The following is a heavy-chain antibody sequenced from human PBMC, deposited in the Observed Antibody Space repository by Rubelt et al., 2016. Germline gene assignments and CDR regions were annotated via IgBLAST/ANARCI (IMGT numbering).Heavy chain of an antibody. CDR3: ARDPTTAQAIDY. D-gene: IGHD1-1*01. J-gene: IGHJ4*02. CDR1: GFTLNNYW. Sequence: GFTLNNYWMHWVRQAPGKGLEWVSAIYSGGSTYYADSVKGRFTISRDNAKNTVYLQMNSLRDEDTGVYYCARDPTTAQAIDYWGQGTLVTVSS. CDR2: IYSGGST. V-gene: IGHV3-53*01.